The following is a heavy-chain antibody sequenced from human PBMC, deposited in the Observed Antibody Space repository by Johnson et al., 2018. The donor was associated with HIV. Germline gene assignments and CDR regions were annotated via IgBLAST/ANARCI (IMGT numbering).Heavy chain of an antibody. Sequence: QVQLVESGGGVVQPGRSLRLSCAASGFTFRSYGMHWVRQAPGKGLEWVVLIWYDGSNKYYADSVKGRFTISRDNSKNSLFLQMNSLRAEDTAVYYCAREMAWEDAFDIWGQGTMVTVSS. D-gene: IGHD5-24*01. CDR1: GFTFRSYG. J-gene: IGHJ3*02. V-gene: IGHV3-33*01. CDR3: AREMAWEDAFDI. CDR2: IWYDGSNK.